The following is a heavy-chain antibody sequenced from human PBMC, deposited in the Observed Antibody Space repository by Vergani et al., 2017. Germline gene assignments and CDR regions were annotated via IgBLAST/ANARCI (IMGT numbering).Heavy chain of an antibody. J-gene: IGHJ6*02. CDR3: AKDNTYDGGDCYFDYYYYGMDV. D-gene: IGHD2-21*02. Sequence: EVQLLESGGGLVQPGGSLRLSCAASGFTFSSYAMSWVRQAPGKGLEWVSAIRGSGGSTYYADSVKGRFTISRDNSKNTLYLQMNSLRAEDTAVYYCAKDNTYDGGDCYFDYYYYGMDVWGQGTTVTVSS. CDR1: GFTFSSYA. CDR2: IRGSGGST. V-gene: IGHV3-23*01.